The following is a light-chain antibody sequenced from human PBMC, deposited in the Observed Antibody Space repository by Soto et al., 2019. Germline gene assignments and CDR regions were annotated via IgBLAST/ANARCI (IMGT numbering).Light chain of an antibody. CDR3: QQYNNCPFS. J-gene: IGKJ5*01. V-gene: IGKV3-15*01. CDR1: QSVRSN. Sequence: EIVMTQSPATLSASPGERATLSCRAGQSVRSNLAWYQQKAGQPPRLLIYEVSSRASGVPARFSGPGSETDFTLTISGLQSEDSAIYFCQQYNNCPFSFGQGTRLEIK. CDR2: EVS.